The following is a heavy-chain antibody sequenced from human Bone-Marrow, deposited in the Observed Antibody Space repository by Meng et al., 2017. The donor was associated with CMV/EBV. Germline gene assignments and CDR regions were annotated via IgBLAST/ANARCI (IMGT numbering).Heavy chain of an antibody. D-gene: IGHD1-26*01. V-gene: IGHV4-59*01. CDR1: GGSISNYY. J-gene: IGHJ4*02. CDR3: ARDLEVGATRSDY. CDR2: IYYSGST. Sequence: SETLSLTCTVSGGSISNYYWGWIRQPPGKGLEWIGYIYYSGSTNYNPSLKSRVTISVHTSKIQFSLKLSSVTAADTAVYYCARDLEVGATRSDYWGQGTLVTAPQ.